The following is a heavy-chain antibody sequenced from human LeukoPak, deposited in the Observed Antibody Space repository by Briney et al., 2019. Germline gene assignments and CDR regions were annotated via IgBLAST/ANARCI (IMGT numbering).Heavy chain of an antibody. CDR2: INPNSGGS. V-gene: IGHV1-2*02. J-gene: IGHJ4*02. D-gene: IGHD6-13*01. CDR1: GYTFTGYY. CDR3: ASQPGIAKHFDY. Sequence: ASVKVSCKASGYTFTGYYMHWVRQAPGQGLEWMGWINPNSGGSNYAQKFQGRVTMTRDTSISTAYMELSRLRSDDTAVYYCASQPGIAKHFDYWGQGTLVTVSS.